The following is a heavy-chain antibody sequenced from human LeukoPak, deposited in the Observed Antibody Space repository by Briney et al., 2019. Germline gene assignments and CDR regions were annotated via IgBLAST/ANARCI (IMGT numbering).Heavy chain of an antibody. CDR2: IYYSGST. J-gene: IGHJ4*02. V-gene: IGHV4-31*03. D-gene: IGHD3-10*01. Sequence: SETLSLTCTVSGGSISSGGYYWSWIRQHPGKGLEWIGYIYYSGSTYYSPSLKSRVTISVDTSKNQFSLKLSSVTAADTAVYYCARVYYGSGSYLDDYWGQGTLVTVSS. CDR3: ARVYYGSGSYLDDY. CDR1: GGSISSGGYY.